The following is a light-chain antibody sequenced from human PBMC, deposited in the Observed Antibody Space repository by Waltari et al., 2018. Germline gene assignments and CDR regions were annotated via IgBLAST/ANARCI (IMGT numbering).Light chain of an antibody. V-gene: IGKV3-11*01. CDR3: HQRNIWPPRT. CDR2: DAS. CDR1: QDTRIY. J-gene: IGKJ4*01. Sequence: EVLLTQCPAPLPLSPGERATLSCRDSQDTRIYIAWYQQTDGTAPRLLIYDASNWATDIPDMSSGSRSATDFTLNFCSLDTDDFAFYYGHQRNIWPPRTFDGRTKVEIK.